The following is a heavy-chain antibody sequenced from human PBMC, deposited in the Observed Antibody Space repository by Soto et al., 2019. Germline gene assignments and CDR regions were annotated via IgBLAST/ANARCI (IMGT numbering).Heavy chain of an antibody. D-gene: IGHD4-17*01. Sequence: QVQLVQSGAEVKKPGSSVKVSCKASGGTFSSYAISRVRQAPGQGLEWMGGIIPIFGTANYAQKFQGRVTITADESTSTAYMELSSLRSEDTAVYYCARATTVTRNYYYYGMDVWGQGTTVTVSS. J-gene: IGHJ6*02. CDR1: GGTFSSYA. CDR3: ARATTVTRNYYYYGMDV. CDR2: IIPIFGTA. V-gene: IGHV1-69*01.